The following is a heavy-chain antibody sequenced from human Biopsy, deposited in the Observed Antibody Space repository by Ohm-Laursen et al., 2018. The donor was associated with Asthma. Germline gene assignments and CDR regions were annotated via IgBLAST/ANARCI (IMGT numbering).Heavy chain of an antibody. CDR3: AREAYDILTGYYGGGGMDV. CDR1: GYTFINYA. D-gene: IGHD3-9*01. Sequence: ASVKVSCKASGYTFINYAIHWVRQAPGQRLEWMGWLNAGNGNTKYSQKFQGRVTISRDTSASTAYMDLSSLRSEDTAVYYCAREAYDILTGYYGGGGMDVWGQGTTVTVSS. CDR2: LNAGNGNT. V-gene: IGHV1-3*01. J-gene: IGHJ6*02.